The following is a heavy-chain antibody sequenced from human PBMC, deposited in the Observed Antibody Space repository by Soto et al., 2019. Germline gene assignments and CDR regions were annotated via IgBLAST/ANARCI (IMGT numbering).Heavy chain of an antibody. CDR2: IYYSGST. CDR1: GGSVSSGSYY. V-gene: IGHV4-61*01. D-gene: IGHD3-3*01. CDR3: ARETRYYDFWSGYPSDYYYGMDV. Sequence: QVQLQESGPGLVKPSETLSLTCTVSGGSVSSGSYYWSWIRQPPGKGLEWIGYIYYSGSTNYNPSLKSRFTISVDTSKNQISLKLSSVTAADTAVYYCARETRYYDFWSGYPSDYYYGMDVWGQGTTVTVSS. J-gene: IGHJ6*02.